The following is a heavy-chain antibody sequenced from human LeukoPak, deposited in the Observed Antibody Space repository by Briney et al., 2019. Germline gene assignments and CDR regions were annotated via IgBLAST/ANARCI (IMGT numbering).Heavy chain of an antibody. CDR2: IYHSGST. D-gene: IGHD3-22*01. CDR3: ARVNGNYDSSGCYHRGYYYYDMDV. CDR1: GYSISSGYY. Sequence: SETLSLTCTVSGYSISSGYYWGWIRPPPGKGLEWIGSIYHSGSTYYNPSLKSRVTISVETSKNQFSLKLSSVTAADTAVYYCARVNGNYDSSGCYHRGYYYYDMDVWGKGTTVSVSS. V-gene: IGHV4-38-2*02. J-gene: IGHJ6*03.